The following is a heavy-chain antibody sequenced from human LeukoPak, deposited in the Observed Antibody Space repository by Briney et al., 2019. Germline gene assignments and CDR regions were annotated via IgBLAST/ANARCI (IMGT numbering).Heavy chain of an antibody. CDR3: AREDFGAAADQNNWFDP. D-gene: IGHD6-13*01. J-gene: IGHJ5*02. CDR1: GYTFTSYY. Sequence: GASVKVSCKASGYTFTSYYMHWVRQAPGQGLEWMGIINPSGGSTSYAQKFQGRVTMTRDMSTSTVYMELSSLRSEDTAVYYCAREDFGAAADQNNWFDPWGQGTLVTVSS. V-gene: IGHV1-46*01. CDR2: INPSGGST.